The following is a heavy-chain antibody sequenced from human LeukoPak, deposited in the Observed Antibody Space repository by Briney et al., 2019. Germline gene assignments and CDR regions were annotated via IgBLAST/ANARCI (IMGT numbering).Heavy chain of an antibody. Sequence: KPSETLSLTCTVSNGPINNYYWSWIRQPPGKGLECIGYIHYTGSTNYNPSLKSRVTISVDTSKNQFSLELSSVTAADTAIYYCARGGYYGSGNDFRFDPWGQGTLVTVSS. V-gene: IGHV4-59*01. CDR1: NGPINNYY. D-gene: IGHD3-10*01. J-gene: IGHJ5*02. CDR3: ARGGYYGSGNDFRFDP. CDR2: IHYTGST.